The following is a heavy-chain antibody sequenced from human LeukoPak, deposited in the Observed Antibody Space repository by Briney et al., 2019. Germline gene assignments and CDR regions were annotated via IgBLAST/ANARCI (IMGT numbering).Heavy chain of an antibody. Sequence: PGRSLRLSCAASGFTFSSYGMHWVRQAPGKGLEWVAFIRYDGSNKYYADSVKGRFTISRDNSKNTLYLQMNSLRAEDTAVYYCAKDLFVVVPAANYFDCWGQGTLVSVSS. D-gene: IGHD2-2*01. V-gene: IGHV3-30*02. CDR1: GFTFSSYG. CDR2: IRYDGSNK. J-gene: IGHJ4*02. CDR3: AKDLFVVVPAANYFDC.